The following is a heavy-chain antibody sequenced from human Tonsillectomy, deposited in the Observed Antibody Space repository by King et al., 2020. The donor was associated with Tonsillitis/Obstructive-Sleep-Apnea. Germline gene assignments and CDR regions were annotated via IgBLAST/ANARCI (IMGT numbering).Heavy chain of an antibody. CDR2: IWYDGSNK. CDR3: ARDPVDIVATSHDAFDI. CDR1: GFTFSSYG. D-gene: IGHD5-12*01. J-gene: IGHJ3*02. V-gene: IGHV3-33*01. Sequence: VQLVESGGGVVQPGRSLRLSCAASGFTFSSYGMHWVRQAPGKGLEWVAVIWYDGSNKYYADSVKGRVTISRDNSKNTLYLQMNSLRAEDTAVYYCARDPVDIVATSHDAFDIWGQGTMVTVSS.